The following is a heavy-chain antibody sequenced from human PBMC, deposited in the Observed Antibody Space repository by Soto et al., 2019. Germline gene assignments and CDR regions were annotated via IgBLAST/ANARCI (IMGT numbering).Heavy chain of an antibody. CDR1: GFTFSSYS. CDR2: ISSSSSYI. CDR3: AREHRGYYYDSSGYFDY. J-gene: IGHJ4*02. V-gene: IGHV3-21*01. Sequence: GGSLRLSCGGSGFTFSSYSQNWVRQAPGEGLEWVSSISSSSSYIYYADSVKGRFTISRDNAKNSLYLQMNSLRAEDTAVYYCAREHRGYYYDSSGYFDYWGQGTLVTVSS. D-gene: IGHD3-22*01.